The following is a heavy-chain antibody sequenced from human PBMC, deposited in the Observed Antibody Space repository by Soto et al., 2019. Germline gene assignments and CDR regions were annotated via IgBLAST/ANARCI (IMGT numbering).Heavy chain of an antibody. J-gene: IGHJ5*02. D-gene: IGHD1-20*01. CDR1: GYTFTSYH. Sequence: QVQLVQSGAEVKKPGASVKVSCKGSGYTFTSYHINWVRQATGQGLEWMGWMNPNSGNTGYAQTLQGRVTMLWDTSISTAYMELSSLRFEDTAMYYCARGHISATKNWLDPWGQGTLVTVSS. CDR2: MNPNSGNT. V-gene: IGHV1-8*01. CDR3: ARGHISATKNWLDP.